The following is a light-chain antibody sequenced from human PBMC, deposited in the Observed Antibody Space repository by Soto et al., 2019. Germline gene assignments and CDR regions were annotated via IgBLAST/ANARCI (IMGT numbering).Light chain of an antibody. CDR3: QKYNSAPFT. CDR2: DAS. V-gene: IGKV3-11*01. J-gene: IGKJ3*01. CDR1: QSVSSY. Sequence: EIVLTQSPATLSLSPGERATLSCRASQSVSSYLACYQQKPGQAPRLLIYDASNRATGIPARFSGSGSGTDFTLTISSLEPEDFAVYYCQKYNSAPFTFVPGTKVDIK.